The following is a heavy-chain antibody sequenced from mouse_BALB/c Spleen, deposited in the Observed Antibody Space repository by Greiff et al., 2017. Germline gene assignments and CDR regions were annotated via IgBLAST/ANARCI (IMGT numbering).Heavy chain of an antibody. D-gene: IGHD1-1*01. CDR2: IDPYNGGT. CDR3: ARNYFYAMDY. Sequence: VQLKESGPELVKPGASVKVSCKASGYSFTDYNMYWVKQSHGKSLEWIGYIDPYNGGTSYNQKFKGKATMTVDKSSSTAYMELARLTSEDSAIYYCARNYFYAMDYWGQGTSVTVSS. J-gene: IGHJ4*01. V-gene: IGHV1S135*01. CDR1: GYSFTDYN.